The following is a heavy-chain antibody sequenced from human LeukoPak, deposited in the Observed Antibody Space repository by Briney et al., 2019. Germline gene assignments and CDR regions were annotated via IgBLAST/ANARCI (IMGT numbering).Heavy chain of an antibody. J-gene: IGHJ4*02. CDR1: GFTFSSYG. CDR3: AKDQYCSSTSCYVRFLDY. D-gene: IGHD2-2*01. Sequence: GGSLRLSCAASGFTFSSYGMHWVRQAPGKGLEWVAVISYDGSNKYYADSVKGRFTISRDNSKNTLYLQMNSLRAEDTAVYYCAKDQYCSSTSCYVRFLDYWGQGPLVTVSS. CDR2: ISYDGSNK. V-gene: IGHV3-30*18.